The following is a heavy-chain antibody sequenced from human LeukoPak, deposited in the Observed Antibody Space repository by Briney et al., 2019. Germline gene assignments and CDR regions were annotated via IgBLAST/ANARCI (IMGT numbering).Heavy chain of an antibody. V-gene: IGHV1-69*04. J-gene: IGHJ4*02. CDR2: IIPILGIA. Sequence: ASVKVSCKASGGTFSNYAISWVRQAPGQGLEWMGRIIPILGIANYAQKFQGRVTITADKSTSTAYMELSSLRSEDTAVYYCARAGYCSGGSCYHIDYWGQGTLVTVSS. D-gene: IGHD2-15*01. CDR1: GGTFSNYA. CDR3: ARAGYCSGGSCYHIDY.